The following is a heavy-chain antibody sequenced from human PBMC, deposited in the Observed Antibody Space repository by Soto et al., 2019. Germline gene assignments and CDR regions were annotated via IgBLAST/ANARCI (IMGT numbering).Heavy chain of an antibody. CDR3: ARFGGWGYDWHQGRYYYYGMDV. D-gene: IGHD5-12*01. CDR2: IYPGDSDT. V-gene: IGHV5-51*01. Sequence: PGESLKISFKGSGYSFTSYWIGWVRQMPGKGLEWMGIIYPGDSDTRYSPSFQGQVTISADKSISTAYLQWSSLKASDTAMYYCARFGGWGYDWHQGRYYYYGMDVWGQGTTVTVSS. CDR1: GYSFTSYW. J-gene: IGHJ6*02.